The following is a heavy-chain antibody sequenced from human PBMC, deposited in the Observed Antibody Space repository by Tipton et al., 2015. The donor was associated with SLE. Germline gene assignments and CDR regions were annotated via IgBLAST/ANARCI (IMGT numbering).Heavy chain of an antibody. V-gene: IGHV3-9*01. CDR1: GFTFDDYA. Sequence: SLRLSCAASGFTFDDYAMHWVRQAPGKGLEWVSGISWNSGSIGYADSVKGRFTISRDNAKNSLYLQMNSLRAEDTAVYYCAKDAAGRGWAFDIWGQGTMVTVSS. CDR3: AKDAAGRGWAFDI. CDR2: ISWNSGSI. J-gene: IGHJ3*02. D-gene: IGHD6-13*01.